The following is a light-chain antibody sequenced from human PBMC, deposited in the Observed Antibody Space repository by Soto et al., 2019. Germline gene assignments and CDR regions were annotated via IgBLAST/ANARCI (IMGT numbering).Light chain of an antibody. Sequence: EIVLTQSPGTLSLSPGERATLSCTASQRVSNNYVAWYQQIPGQPPRVLIKGASTGVLGIPDRFSGSGCGTDFTLTITRLCPEEFAVYYYQQYGTSPWTFGHGTKVELK. CDR2: GAS. J-gene: IGKJ1*01. V-gene: IGKV3-20*01. CDR3: QQYGTSPWT. CDR1: QRVSNNY.